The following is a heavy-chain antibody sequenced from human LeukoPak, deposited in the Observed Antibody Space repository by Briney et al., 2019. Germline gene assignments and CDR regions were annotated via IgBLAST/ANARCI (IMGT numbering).Heavy chain of an antibody. CDR3: ARDLGCSGGSCYWNWFDP. V-gene: IGHV4-4*07. Sequence: PSETLSITCTVSGGSISSYYWSWIRQPAGKGLEWIGRIYTSGSTNYNPSLKSRVTMSVDTSKNQFSLKLSSVTAADTAVYYCARDLGCSGGSCYWNWFDPWGQGTLVTVSS. D-gene: IGHD2-15*01. J-gene: IGHJ5*02. CDR2: IYTSGST. CDR1: GGSISSYY.